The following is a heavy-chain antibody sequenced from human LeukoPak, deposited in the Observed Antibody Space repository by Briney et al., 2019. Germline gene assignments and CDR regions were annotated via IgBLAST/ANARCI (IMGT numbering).Heavy chain of an antibody. CDR3: ARVSSSWYHYFDY. J-gene: IGHJ4*02. D-gene: IGHD6-13*01. CDR1: GFTVSSNY. CDR2: IYSGGST. V-gene: IGHV3-66*01. Sequence: PGGSLRLSCAASGFTVSSNYMSWVRQAPGKGLEWVSVIYSGGSTYYADSVKGRFTISRDNSKNTLYLQMNSLRAEDTAVYYCARVSSSWYHYFDYWGQGTLVTVPS.